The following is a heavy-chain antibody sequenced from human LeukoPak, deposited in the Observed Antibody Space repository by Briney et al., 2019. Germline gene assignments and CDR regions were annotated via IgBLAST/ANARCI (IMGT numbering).Heavy chain of an antibody. CDR1: GGSISSGGYY. J-gene: IGHJ4*02. V-gene: IGHV4-39*07. CDR3: ARVVDDYGDS. CDR2: IYHSGST. Sequence: PSETLSLTCTVSGGSISSGGYYWSWVRQPPGKGLEWIGEIYHSGSTNYNPSLKSRVTISVDKSKNQFSLKLSSVTAADTAVYYCARVVDDYGDSWGQGTLVTVSS.